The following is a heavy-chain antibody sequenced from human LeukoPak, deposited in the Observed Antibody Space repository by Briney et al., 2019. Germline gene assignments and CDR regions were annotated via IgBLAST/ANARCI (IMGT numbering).Heavy chain of an antibody. D-gene: IGHD3-16*01. CDR3: ARERGRGRDSPWFDY. V-gene: IGHV3-53*01. CDR1: GFIVSSVY. Sequence: GGSLRLSCAASGFIVSSVYMSWVRQSPGKGLECVSIIYSTGDTYYADSVKGRFTISRDNSKNTLDLQMTGLRAEDTAVYYCARERGRGRDSPWFDYWGQGTLVTVSS. CDR2: IYSTGDT. J-gene: IGHJ4*02.